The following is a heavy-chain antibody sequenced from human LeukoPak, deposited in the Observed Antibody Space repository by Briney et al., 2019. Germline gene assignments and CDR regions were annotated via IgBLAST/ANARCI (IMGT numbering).Heavy chain of an antibody. CDR2: ISNRGST. D-gene: IGHD3-10*01. V-gene: IGHV4-59*08. CDR3: ARRGWFGSYTWFDP. J-gene: IGHJ5*02. Sequence: PAETLSLTCTISNDSVSSYYWNWIRQSPEKGLERIGYISNRGSTTYNPSLRSRVTISVDMGKNQVSLKMRSVTAADTAMYYCARRGWFGSYTWFDPWGQGTPVAVSS. CDR1: NDSVSSYY.